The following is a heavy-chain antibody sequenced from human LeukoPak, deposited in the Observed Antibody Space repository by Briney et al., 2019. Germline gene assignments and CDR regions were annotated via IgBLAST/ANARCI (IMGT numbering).Heavy chain of an antibody. Sequence: GGSLRLSCAASGFIFSSSAMTWVRQAPGRGLEYVAEIGGDGHTTYYADSVQGRFTISRDYSTKMVYLQMNSLKADDTAVYYCARRTRDGYNSPIDYWGQGALVTVSS. V-gene: IGHV3-23*01. D-gene: IGHD5-24*01. J-gene: IGHJ4*02. CDR3: ARRTRDGYNSPIDY. CDR2: IGGDGHTT. CDR1: GFIFSSSA.